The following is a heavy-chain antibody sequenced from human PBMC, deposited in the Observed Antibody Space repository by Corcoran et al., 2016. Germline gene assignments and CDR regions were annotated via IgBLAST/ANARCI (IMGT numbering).Heavy chain of an antibody. CDR3: ARDVVLLRPRGEYYGMDV. Sequence: QVQLVPSGAEVKKPGASVQVSCKASGYTFTSYYMHWVRQAPGQGLEWMGIINPSGGSTSYAQKFQGRVTMTRDTSTRTVYMELSSLRSEDTAVYYWARDVVLLRPRGEYYGMDVWGEGTTVTV. D-gene: IGHD3-10*01. V-gene: IGHV1-46*01. J-gene: IGHJ6*02. CDR2: INPSGGST. CDR1: GYTFTSYY.